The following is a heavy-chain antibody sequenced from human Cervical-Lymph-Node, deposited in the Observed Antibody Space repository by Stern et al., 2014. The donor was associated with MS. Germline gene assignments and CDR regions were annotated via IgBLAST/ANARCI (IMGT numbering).Heavy chain of an antibody. J-gene: IGHJ3*01. CDR2: YDPEEGNT. Sequence: VQLLESGAEVRKPGASVRVSCKVSGYSLSDLSMHWVRQAPGKGLEWLGGYDPEEGNTVYAQRFQGRVTMTEDTSTDTAYMELNSLRSDDTAVYLCATASRYDALDLWGQGTVVTVSS. V-gene: IGHV1-24*01. CDR1: GYSLSDLS. CDR3: ATASRYDALDL.